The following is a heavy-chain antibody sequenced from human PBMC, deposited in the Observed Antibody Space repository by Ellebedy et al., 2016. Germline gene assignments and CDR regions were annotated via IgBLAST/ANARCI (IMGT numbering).Heavy chain of an antibody. CDR2: IYYSGST. V-gene: IGHV4-59*12. Sequence: SETLSLTXAVYGGSISSYYWSWIRQPPGKGLEWIGYIYYSGSTNYNPSLKSRVTISVDTSKNQFSLKLSSVTAADTAVYYCARVRSRSYDSSGYGDYWGQGTLVTVSS. CDR1: GGSISSYY. J-gene: IGHJ4*02. CDR3: ARVRSRSYDSSGYGDY. D-gene: IGHD3-22*01.